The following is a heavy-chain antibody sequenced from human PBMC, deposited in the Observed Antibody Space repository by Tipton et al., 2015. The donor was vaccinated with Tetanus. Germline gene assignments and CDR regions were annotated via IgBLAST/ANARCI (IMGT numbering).Heavy chain of an antibody. CDR1: GASFSDYY. D-gene: IGHD1-14*01. Sequence: LRLSCAVYGASFSDYYWSWIRQPPGKGLEWIGYIYYSGSTNYNPSLKSRVTISVDTSKNQFSLKLSSVTAADTAVYYCARGTGDYWGQGTLVTVSS. CDR3: ARGTGDY. CDR2: IYYSGST. J-gene: IGHJ4*02. V-gene: IGHV4-59*01.